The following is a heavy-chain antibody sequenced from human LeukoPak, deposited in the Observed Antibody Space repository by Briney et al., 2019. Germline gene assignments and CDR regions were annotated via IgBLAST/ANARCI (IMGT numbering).Heavy chain of an antibody. CDR3: ARTSSWYAGAWFDS. Sequence: SETLSLTCTVSRGSIRTADYYWAWVRQPPGEGLEWLGSIYFSGTPYFNPSLKSRVAVSIDTSKNQFSLKVTSVNASDTSVYFCARTSSWYAGAWFDSWGQGTLVTVSS. V-gene: IGHV4-39*01. J-gene: IGHJ5*01. CDR1: RGSIRTADYY. D-gene: IGHD6-13*01. CDR2: IYFSGTP.